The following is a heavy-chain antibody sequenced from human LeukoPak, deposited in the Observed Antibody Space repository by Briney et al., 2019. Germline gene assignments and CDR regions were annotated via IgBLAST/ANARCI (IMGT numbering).Heavy chain of an antibody. CDR3: ASDDIKDYYYYYGMDV. CDR1: GFTFSDYY. D-gene: IGHD3-9*01. V-gene: IGHV3-11*01. J-gene: IGHJ6*02. CDR2: ISSSGSTI. Sequence: GGSLRLSCAASGFTFSDYYMSWIRQAPGKGLEWVSYISSSGSTIYYADSVKGRFTISRDDAKNSLYLQMNSLRAEDTAVYYCASDDIKDYYYYYGMDVWGQGTTVTVSS.